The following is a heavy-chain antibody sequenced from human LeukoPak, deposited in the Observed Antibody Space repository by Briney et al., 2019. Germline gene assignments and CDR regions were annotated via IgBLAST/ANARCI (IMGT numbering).Heavy chain of an antibody. V-gene: IGHV3-21*01. CDR3: ARAPVSLMALGYYYYMDV. CDR1: GFTFSSYW. CDR2: ISSSSSYI. J-gene: IGHJ6*03. D-gene: IGHD3-10*01. Sequence: GGSLRLSCAASGFTFSSYWMHWVRQAPGKGLEWVSSISSSSSYIYYADSVKGRFTISRDNAKNSLYLQMNSLRAEDTAVYYCARAPVSLMALGYYYYMDVWGKGTTVTVSS.